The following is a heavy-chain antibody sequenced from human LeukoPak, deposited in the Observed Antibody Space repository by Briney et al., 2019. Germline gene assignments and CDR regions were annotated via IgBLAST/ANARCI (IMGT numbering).Heavy chain of an antibody. D-gene: IGHD3-16*01. Sequence: GGSLRLSCAASGFTFSSYGMHRVRQAPGKGLEWVAVISYDGSNKYYADSVKGRFTISRDNAKNSLYLQMNSLRAEDTAVYYCARDGGDEAFDIWGQGTMVTVSS. V-gene: IGHV3-33*05. CDR3: ARDGGDEAFDI. J-gene: IGHJ3*02. CDR2: ISYDGSNK. CDR1: GFTFSSYG.